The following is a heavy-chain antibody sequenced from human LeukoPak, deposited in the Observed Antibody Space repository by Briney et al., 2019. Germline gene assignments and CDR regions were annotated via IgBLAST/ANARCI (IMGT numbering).Heavy chain of an antibody. Sequence: PGGSLRLSCAASGFTFSSYSMNWVRQAPGKGLEWGSSISSSSSYIYYADSVKGRFTISRDNAKNSLYLQMNSLRAEDTAVYYCARSQQWLVQGTDGAFDIWGQGTMVTVSS. CDR1: GFTFSSYS. D-gene: IGHD6-19*01. J-gene: IGHJ3*02. CDR2: ISSSSSYI. CDR3: ARSQQWLVQGTDGAFDI. V-gene: IGHV3-21*01.